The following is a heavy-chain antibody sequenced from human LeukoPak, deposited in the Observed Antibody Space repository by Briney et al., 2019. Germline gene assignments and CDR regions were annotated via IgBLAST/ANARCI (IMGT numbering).Heavy chain of an antibody. CDR2: IYTSGST. V-gene: IGHV4-4*07. Sequence: SETLSLTCIVSGGSISSYYWSWIRQPAGKGLEWIGRIYTSGSTNYNPSLKSRVTMSVDTSKNQFSLKLSSVTAADTAVYYCARGQDSSGWTRTYYYYGMDVWGQGTTVTVSS. J-gene: IGHJ6*02. CDR1: GGSISSYY. CDR3: ARGQDSSGWTRTYYYYGMDV. D-gene: IGHD6-19*01.